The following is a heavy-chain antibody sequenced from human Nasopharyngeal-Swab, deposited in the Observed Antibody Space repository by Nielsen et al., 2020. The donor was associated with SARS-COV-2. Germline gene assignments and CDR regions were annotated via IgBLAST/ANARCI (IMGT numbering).Heavy chain of an antibody. CDR3: AREDIVGPLLDY. V-gene: IGHV1-46*01. CDR2: INPSGDTA. Sequence: WVRQAPEQGLEWMGIINPSGDTASYAQKFQGRVTMTRDTSTSTVYMELSSLRSEDTAVYYCAREDIVGPLLDYWGQGTLVTVSS. J-gene: IGHJ4*02. D-gene: IGHD1-26*01.